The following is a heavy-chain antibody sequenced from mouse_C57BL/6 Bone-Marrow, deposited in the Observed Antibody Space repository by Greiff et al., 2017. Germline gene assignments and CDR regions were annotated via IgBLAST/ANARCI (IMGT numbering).Heavy chain of an antibody. D-gene: IGHD1-1*01. J-gene: IGHJ4*01. CDR3: ARDYYGSSYYAMDD. CDR1: GFTFSSYA. V-gene: IGHV5-4*01. Sequence: DVHLVESGGGLVKPGGSLKLSCAASGFTFSSYAMSWVRQTPEKRLEWVATISAGGSYTYYPDNVKGRFTISRDNAKNNLYLQMSHLKSEDTAMYYCARDYYGSSYYAMDDWGQGTSVTVSS. CDR2: ISAGGSYT.